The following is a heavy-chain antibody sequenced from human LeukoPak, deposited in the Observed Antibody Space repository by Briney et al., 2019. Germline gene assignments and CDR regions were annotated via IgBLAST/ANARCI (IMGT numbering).Heavy chain of an antibody. Sequence: GGSLRLPCAASGFTFSSYSMNWVRQAPGKGLEWVSSISSSSSDVYYADSVKGRITISRDNAKNSLYLQMNSLRAEDTAVYYCARDPDDYDEGMDVWGQGTTVTVSS. CDR3: ARDPDDYDEGMDV. V-gene: IGHV3-21*01. CDR1: GFTFSSYS. J-gene: IGHJ6*02. D-gene: IGHD4-17*01. CDR2: ISSSSSDV.